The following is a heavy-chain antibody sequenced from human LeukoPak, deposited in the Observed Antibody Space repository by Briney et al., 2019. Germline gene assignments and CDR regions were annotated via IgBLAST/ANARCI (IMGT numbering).Heavy chain of an antibody. CDR1: GGSFSVYY. CDR3: ASSAITMVRGVITLFDY. V-gene: IGHV4-34*01. J-gene: IGHJ4*02. D-gene: IGHD3-10*01. Sequence: SETLSLTCAVYGGSFSVYYWSWIRQPPGKGLEWIGEINHSGSTNYNPSLKSRVTISVDTSKNQFSLKLSSVTAADTAVYYCASSAITMVRGVITLFDYWGQGTLVTVSS. CDR2: INHSGST.